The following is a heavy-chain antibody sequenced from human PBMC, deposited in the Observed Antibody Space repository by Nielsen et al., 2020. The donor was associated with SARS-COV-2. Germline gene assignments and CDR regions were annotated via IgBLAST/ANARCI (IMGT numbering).Heavy chain of an antibody. CDR2: INPSGGST. CDR3: ARAYDSSGYYPSYYYYGMDV. V-gene: IGHV1-46*01. Sequence: VRQMPGKGLEWMGWINPSGGSTSYAQKFQGRVTMTRDTSTSTVYMELSSLRSEDTAVYYCARAYDSSGYYPSYYYYGMDVWGQGTTVTVSS. D-gene: IGHD3-22*01. J-gene: IGHJ6*02.